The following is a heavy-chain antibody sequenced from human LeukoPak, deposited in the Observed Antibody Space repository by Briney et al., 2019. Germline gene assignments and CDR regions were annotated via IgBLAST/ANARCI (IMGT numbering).Heavy chain of an antibody. D-gene: IGHD3-22*01. CDR2: INHSGST. CDR1: GGSFSGYY. J-gene: IGHJ4*02. Sequence: PSETLSLTCAVYGGSFSGYYWSWIRQPPGKGLEWIGEINHSGSTNYNPSLKSRVTISVDTSKNQFSLKLSSVTAADTAVYYCARGWTYYDSSGRNGGYYFDYWGQGTLVTVSS. V-gene: IGHV4-34*01. CDR3: ARGWTYYDSSGRNGGYYFDY.